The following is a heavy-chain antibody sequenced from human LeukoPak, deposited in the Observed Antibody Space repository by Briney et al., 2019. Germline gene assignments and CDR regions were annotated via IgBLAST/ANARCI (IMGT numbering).Heavy chain of an antibody. CDR3: AKAGDSGGWYDPSYYYYAMDV. D-gene: IGHD6-19*01. V-gene: IGHV3-30*18. Sequence: GRSLRLSCAASGFTFSSYGMHWVRQAPGKGLEWVAVISYDGSNKYYADSVKGRFTISRDNPKNSLYLQMNSLRAEDTAVYYCAKAGDSGGWYDPSYYYYAMDVWGQGTTVTVSS. CDR1: GFTFSSYG. J-gene: IGHJ6*02. CDR2: ISYDGSNK.